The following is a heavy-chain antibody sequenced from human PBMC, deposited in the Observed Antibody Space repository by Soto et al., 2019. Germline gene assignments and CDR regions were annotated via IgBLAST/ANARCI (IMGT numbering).Heavy chain of an antibody. CDR3: ARGGYSGYDGYYYYYMDV. J-gene: IGHJ6*03. CDR2: INPSGGST. Sequence: ASVKVSCKASGYTFTSYYMHWVRQAPGQGLEWMGIINPSGGSTSYAQKFQGRVTMTRDTSTSTVYMELSSLRSEDTAVYYCARGGYSGYDGYYYYYMDVWGKGTTVTVS. D-gene: IGHD5-12*01. V-gene: IGHV1-46*03. CDR1: GYTFTSYY.